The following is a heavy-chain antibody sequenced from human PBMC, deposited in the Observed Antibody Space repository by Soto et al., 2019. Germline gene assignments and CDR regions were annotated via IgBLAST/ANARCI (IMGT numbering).Heavy chain of an antibody. J-gene: IGHJ6*03. V-gene: IGHV3-48*01. CDR1: GSTFSSYS. Sequence: PGGSLRLSCAASGSTFSSYSMNWVRQAPGKGLEWVSYISSSSSTIYYADSVKGRFTISGDNAKNSLYLQMNRLRAEDTAVYYCARSIVVVQAAMAHYYYYYMDVWGKGTTVTVSS. D-gene: IGHD2-2*01. CDR3: ARSIVVVQAAMAHYYYYYMDV. CDR2: ISSSSSTI.